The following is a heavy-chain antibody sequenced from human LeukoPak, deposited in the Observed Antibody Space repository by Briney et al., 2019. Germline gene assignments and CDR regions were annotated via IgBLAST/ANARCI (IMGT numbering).Heavy chain of an antibody. J-gene: IGHJ4*02. Sequence: SETLSLTCTVSGVSISSYYWSWLRQPPGKGLEWIGYTHYSGSTNYNLSLKSRVIISVDTSKNQFSLKLSSVTAADTAVYYCARGDRKYQLKYYFDYWGQGTLVTVSS. V-gene: IGHV4-59*12. CDR3: ARGDRKYQLKYYFDY. CDR2: THYSGST. D-gene: IGHD2-2*01. CDR1: GVSISSYY.